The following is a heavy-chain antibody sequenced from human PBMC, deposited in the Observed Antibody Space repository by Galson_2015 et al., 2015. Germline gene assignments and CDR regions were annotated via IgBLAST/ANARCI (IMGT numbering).Heavy chain of an antibody. CDR2: IDVSGSPI. CDR1: GFTFSNHQ. Sequence: SLRLSCAASGFTFSNHQMNWVRQAPGKGLEWVSFIDVSGSPIFYADSVKGRFTISRDNAKNLLYLQMKSLRAEDTAVYYCASDEPGDRDFDYWGQGTLVTVSS. V-gene: IGHV3-48*03. CDR3: ASDEPGDRDFDY. D-gene: IGHD7-27*01. J-gene: IGHJ4*02.